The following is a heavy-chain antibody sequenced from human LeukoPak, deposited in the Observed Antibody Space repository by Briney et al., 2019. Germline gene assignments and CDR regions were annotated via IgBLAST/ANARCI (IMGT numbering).Heavy chain of an antibody. J-gene: IGHJ4*02. CDR2: ISYDGSNK. D-gene: IGHD5-18*01. Sequence: GGSLRLSCAASGFTFSSYAMHWVRQAPGKGLEWVAVISYDGSNKYYADSVKGRFTISRDNAKNSLYLQMNSLRAEDTAVYYCARGLRRGYSYGYGVLGYWGQGTLVTVSS. V-gene: IGHV3-30-3*01. CDR1: GFTFSSYA. CDR3: ARGLRRGYSYGYGVLGY.